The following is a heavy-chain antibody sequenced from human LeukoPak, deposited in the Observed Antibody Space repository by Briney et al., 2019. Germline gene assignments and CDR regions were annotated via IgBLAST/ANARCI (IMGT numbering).Heavy chain of an antibody. CDR3: ARVGRSRRTEWKIDY. V-gene: IGHV4-30-4*08. D-gene: IGHD3-3*01. J-gene: IGHJ4*02. CDR2: IYYSGST. CDR1: GGSISSSSYY. Sequence: PSETLSLTCTVSGGSISSSSYYWGWIRQPPGKGLEWIGYIYYSGSTYYNPSLKSRVTISVDTSKNQFSLKLSSVTAADTAVYYCARVGRSRRTEWKIDYWGQGTLVTVSS.